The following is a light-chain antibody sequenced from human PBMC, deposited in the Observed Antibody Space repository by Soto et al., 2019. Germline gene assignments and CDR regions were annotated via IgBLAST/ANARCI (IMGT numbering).Light chain of an antibody. J-gene: IGKJ3*01. CDR2: GAS. CDR1: QSLSSSY. V-gene: IGKV3-20*01. CDR3: QQYGLSPPFS. Sequence: EIVLTQSPSALSLSPGERATLSCRASQSLSSSYLAWYQQKPGQSPRLLIYGASSRATGVPDRFSGSGSGTDFTLTISRLEPEDFAVYYCQQYGLSPPFSSGPGTKLHIK.